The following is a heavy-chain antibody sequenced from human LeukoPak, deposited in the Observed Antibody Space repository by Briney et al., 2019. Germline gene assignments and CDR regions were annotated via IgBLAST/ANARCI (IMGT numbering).Heavy chain of an antibody. V-gene: IGHV4-59*01. J-gene: IGHJ4*02. CDR2: IYYSGST. CDR3: AREDSSGWLDY. CDR1: GGSISSYY. Sequence: SETLSLTCTVSGGSISSYYWSWIRPPPGKGLEWIGYIYYSGSTNYNPSLKSRVTISVDTSRNQFSLKLSSVPDADTAVYYCAREDSSGWLDYWGQGTLVTVSS. D-gene: IGHD6-19*01.